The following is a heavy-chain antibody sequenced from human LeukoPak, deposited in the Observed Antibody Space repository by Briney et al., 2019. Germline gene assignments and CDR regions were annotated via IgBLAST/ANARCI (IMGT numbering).Heavy chain of an antibody. V-gene: IGHV4-30-4*08. CDR3: ARKLRFLEWLPYARWFDP. Sequence: SETLSLTCTVSGGSISIGDYYCSWIRQPPGKGLEWIGYIYYSGSTYYNPSLKSRVAISADTSKNQFSLKLSSVTAADTAVYYCARKLRFLEWLPYARWFDPWGQGTLVTVSS. CDR2: IYYSGST. J-gene: IGHJ5*02. D-gene: IGHD3-3*01. CDR1: GGSISIGDYY.